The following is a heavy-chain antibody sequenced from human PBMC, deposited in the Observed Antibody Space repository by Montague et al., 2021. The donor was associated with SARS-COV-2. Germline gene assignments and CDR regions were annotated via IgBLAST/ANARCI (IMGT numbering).Heavy chain of an antibody. CDR3: ARLRVDASGWYYFEY. CDR2: NYKSGST. J-gene: IGHJ4*02. V-gene: IGHV4-59*08. D-gene: IGHD6-19*01. CDR1: GGSISRYY. Sequence: SETLSLTCTVSGGSISRYYWSWIRQSPGKGLEWMGYNYKSGSTNXNPSLNSRITMSVDTSENQFSLKLFPVTAADTAVYYCARLRVDASGWYYFEYWGQGALVTVSS.